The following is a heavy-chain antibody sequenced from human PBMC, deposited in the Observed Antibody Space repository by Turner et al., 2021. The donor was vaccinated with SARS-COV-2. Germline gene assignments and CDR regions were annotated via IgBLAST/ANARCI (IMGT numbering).Heavy chain of an antibody. CDR2: TYYRSKWYT. V-gene: IGHV6-1*01. D-gene: IGHD2-2*01. CDR1: GDSVSSNSAD. J-gene: IGHJ6*02. CDR3: SRGREEAAALIGGDYYSGLDV. Sequence: QVQLQQSGPGLVKPSQTLSLTCAISGDSVSSNSADWNWIRQSPSRRLGWLGRTYYRSKWYTDYAVSVKSRITINPDTSKNQFSMQLNSVTPEDTAVYYCSRGREEAAALIGGDYYSGLDVWGQGTTITVSS.